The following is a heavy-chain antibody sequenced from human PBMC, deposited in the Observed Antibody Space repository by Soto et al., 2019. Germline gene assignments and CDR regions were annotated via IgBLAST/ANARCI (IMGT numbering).Heavy chain of an antibody. Sequence: QVQLVQSGAEVKKPGSSVKVSCKASGGTFSSYAISWVRQAPGQGLEWMGGIIPIFGTGNYAQKFQGRVTITADESTRTAYMELSSLRSEDTAVYYCARNGTPRGYDYGMDVWGQGTTVTVSS. CDR2: IIPIFGTG. CDR3: ARNGTPRGYDYGMDV. D-gene: IGHD1-1*01. V-gene: IGHV1-69*01. CDR1: GGTFSSYA. J-gene: IGHJ6*02.